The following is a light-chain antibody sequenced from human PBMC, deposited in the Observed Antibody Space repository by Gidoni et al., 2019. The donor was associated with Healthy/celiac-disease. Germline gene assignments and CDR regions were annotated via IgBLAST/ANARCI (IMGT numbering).Light chain of an antibody. Sequence: DIQMTQSPSTLSASVGDRVTITCRASQSISSWLAWYQQKPGKAPKLLIYDASSLESGVPSRFSGSGSGTEFTLTISSLQPDDFATYYCQQYNCYPWTFGQGTKVEIK. J-gene: IGKJ1*01. V-gene: IGKV1-5*01. CDR1: QSISSW. CDR2: DAS. CDR3: QQYNCYPWT.